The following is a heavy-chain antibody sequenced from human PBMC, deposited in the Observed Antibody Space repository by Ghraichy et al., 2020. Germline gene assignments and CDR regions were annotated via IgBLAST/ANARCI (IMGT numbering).Heavy chain of an antibody. CDR3: AISRSQLLGAFDI. V-gene: IGHV4-34*08. CDR2: INYSGYI. D-gene: IGHD4-17*01. Sequence: SETLSLTCVVSGVTSNTYYWTWIRQPPGKGLEWIGEINYSGYITYNPSLKSRVTISLDTSKSQFSLNLTSVTAADTAIYYCAISRSQLLGAFDIWGQGTMVTVSS. CDR1: GVTSNTYY. J-gene: IGHJ3*02.